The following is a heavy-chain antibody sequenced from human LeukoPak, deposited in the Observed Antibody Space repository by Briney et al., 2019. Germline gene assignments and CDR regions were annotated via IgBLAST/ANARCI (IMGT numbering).Heavy chain of an antibody. CDR1: GYTFTGYY. CDR2: INPNSGGT. D-gene: IGHD2-2*02. Sequence: GASVKVSCKASGYTFTGYYIHWVRQAPGQGLEWMGWINPNSGGTNYAQKFQGRVTMTRDTSISTAYMELSRLRSDDTAVYYCARDLYQRYCSSTSCYTGDPWGQGTLVTVSS. V-gene: IGHV1-2*02. CDR3: ARDLYQRYCSSTSCYTGDP. J-gene: IGHJ5*02.